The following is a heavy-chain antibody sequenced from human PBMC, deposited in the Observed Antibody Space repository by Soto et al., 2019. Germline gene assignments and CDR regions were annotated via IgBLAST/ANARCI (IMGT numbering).Heavy chain of an antibody. J-gene: IGHJ4*02. CDR3: ARGVSAGVDY. V-gene: IGHV1-8*01. Sequence: QVKLVQSGAEVGEPGASVKVSCKASGYSFTSLDINWVRQTAGQGLEWMGWMEPSTGRTGYAQKFQGRVTMTRDTAINTAYMELTTLTSDDTAFYYCARGVSAGVDYWGQGTLVIVSS. CDR2: MEPSTGRT. D-gene: IGHD1-26*01. CDR1: GYSFTSLD.